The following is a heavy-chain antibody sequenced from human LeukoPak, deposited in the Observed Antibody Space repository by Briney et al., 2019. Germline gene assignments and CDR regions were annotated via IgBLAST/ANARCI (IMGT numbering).Heavy chain of an antibody. D-gene: IGHD4-23*01. Sequence: GGSLRLSCAASGFTFSGYSIHWVRQAPGKGLEWVAVIGNDGNAQYYSDSVRGRFTISRDNSKNTLHLQMNNLRTGDTAVYYCAREFGHGRWYFDYWGQGTLVTVSS. CDR3: AREFGHGRWYFDY. CDR1: GFTFSGYS. J-gene: IGHJ4*02. CDR2: IGNDGNAQ. V-gene: IGHV3-33*08.